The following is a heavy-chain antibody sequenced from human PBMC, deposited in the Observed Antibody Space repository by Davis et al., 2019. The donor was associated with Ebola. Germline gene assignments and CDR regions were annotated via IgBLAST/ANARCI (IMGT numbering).Heavy chain of an antibody. CDR1: GFTFDDYA. J-gene: IGHJ6*02. D-gene: IGHD6-25*01. V-gene: IGHV3-30*04. CDR3: ARDGSRTAAAGVYYYYGMDV. Sequence: GESLKISCAASGFTFDDYAMSWVRQAPGKGLEWVAVISFDGSHIYYADSVKGRFTISRDNSRNTLFLQMNSLRAEDTAVYYCARDGSRTAAAGVYYYYGMDVWGQGTTVTVSS. CDR2: ISFDGSHI.